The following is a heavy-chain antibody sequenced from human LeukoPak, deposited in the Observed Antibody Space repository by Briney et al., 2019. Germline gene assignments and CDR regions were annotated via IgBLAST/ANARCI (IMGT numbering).Heavy chain of an antibody. CDR2: IYSGGST. V-gene: IGHV3-66*01. J-gene: IGHJ3*02. CDR1: GGSFSGYY. Sequence: ETLSLTCAVYGGSFSGYYWNWIRLPPGKGLEWVSLIYSGGSTYYADSVKGRFTISRDNSKNTLYLQMNSLRAEDTAVYYCARDLSYDILTGYYNPDAFDIWGQGTMVTVSS. CDR3: ARDLSYDILTGYYNPDAFDI. D-gene: IGHD3-9*01.